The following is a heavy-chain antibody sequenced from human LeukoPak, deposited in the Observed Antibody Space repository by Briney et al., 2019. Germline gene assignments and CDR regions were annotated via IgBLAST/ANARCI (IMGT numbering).Heavy chain of an antibody. CDR3: ARADCSGGSCYRPNFDY. V-gene: IGHV1-69*05. CDR1: GGTFSSYA. J-gene: IGHJ4*02. Sequence: ASVKVSCKASGGTFSSYAISWVRQAPGQGLEWMGGIIPIFGTANYAQKFQGRVTITTDESTSTAYMELSSLRSEDTAVYYCARADCSGGSCYRPNFDYWGQGTLVTVSS. CDR2: IIPIFGTA. D-gene: IGHD2-15*01.